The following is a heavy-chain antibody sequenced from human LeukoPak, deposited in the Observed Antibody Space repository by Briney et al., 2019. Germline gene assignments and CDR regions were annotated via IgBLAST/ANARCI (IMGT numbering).Heavy chain of an antibody. Sequence: GGSLRLSCVASGFTLSSNYMSWGRQAPRKGLEWVSVIYSGGSTYYADSVKGRFTISRANSKNTLKIHMNCLRAEDTAVYYCARADSGGGFYYYDYWGQGTLVTVSS. CDR3: ARADSGGGFYYYDY. V-gene: IGHV3-53*01. D-gene: IGHD2-15*01. CDR2: IYSGGST. CDR1: GFTLSSNY. J-gene: IGHJ4*02.